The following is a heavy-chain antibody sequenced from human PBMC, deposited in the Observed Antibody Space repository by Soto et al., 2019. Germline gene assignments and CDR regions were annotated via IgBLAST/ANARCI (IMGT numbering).Heavy chain of an antibody. V-gene: IGHV3-15*01. CDR2: IKSKADGWTT. CDR3: TTVSYSTSCYY. CDR1: GFTFSNAW. Sequence: GGSLRLSWAASGFTFSNAWMSWVRQAPGKGLEWVGRIKSKADGWTTDYAAPVKGRFTIARDDSKNTLYLQMNSLKTEDTAVYYCTTVSYSTSCYYWGQGTMVTVSS. D-gene: IGHD2-2*01. J-gene: IGHJ4*02.